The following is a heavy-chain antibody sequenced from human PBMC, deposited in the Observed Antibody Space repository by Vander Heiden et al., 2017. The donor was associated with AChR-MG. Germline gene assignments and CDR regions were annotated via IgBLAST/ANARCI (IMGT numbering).Heavy chain of an antibody. CDR2: IWYDGSNK. J-gene: IGHJ3*02. CDR1: GFTFGGYG. Sequence: QVQLVESGGGVVQPGRSLRLSCAAAGFTFGGYGMHWVRQAPGKGLEWVAVIWYDGSNKYYADSVKGRFTISRDNSKNTLYLQMNSLRAEDTAVYYCARDSIAAGDDAFDIWGQGTMVTVSS. D-gene: IGHD6-13*01. CDR3: ARDSIAAGDDAFDI. V-gene: IGHV3-33*08.